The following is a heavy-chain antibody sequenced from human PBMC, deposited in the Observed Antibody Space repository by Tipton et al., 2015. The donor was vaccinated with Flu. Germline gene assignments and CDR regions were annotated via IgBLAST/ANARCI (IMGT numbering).Heavy chain of an antibody. CDR1: GASISSRSYY. Sequence: TLFPPCTVSGASISSRSYYWGWIRQPPGKGLEWIGCIYSSGSTYYNPSLKSRVTISLDTSKNQFSLKLSSVTAADTAVYYCARDYYDSSGYYYQDWGQGTLVTVSS. J-gene: IGHJ4*02. CDR2: IYSSGST. CDR3: ARDYYDSSGYYYQD. V-gene: IGHV4-39*07. D-gene: IGHD3-22*01.